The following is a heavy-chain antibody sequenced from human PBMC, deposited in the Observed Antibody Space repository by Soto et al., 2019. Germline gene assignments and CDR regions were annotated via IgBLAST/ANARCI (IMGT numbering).Heavy chain of an antibody. D-gene: IGHD2-15*01. V-gene: IGHV4-34*01. J-gene: IGHJ6*02. CDR2: INHSGST. Sequence: SETLSLTCAVYGGSFSGYYWSWIRQPPGKGLEWIGEINHSGSTYYNPSLKSRVTISVDTSKNQFSLKLSSVTAADTAVYYCARLGPSALYCSGGSCYLPYYYYGMDVWGQGTTVTVSS. CDR1: GGSFSGYY. CDR3: ARLGPSALYCSGGSCYLPYYYYGMDV.